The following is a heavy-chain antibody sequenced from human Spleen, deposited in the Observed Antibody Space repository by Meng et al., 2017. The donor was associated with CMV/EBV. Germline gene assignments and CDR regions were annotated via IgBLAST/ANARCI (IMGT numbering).Heavy chain of an antibody. Sequence: SGGSVTNDSYYWSWIRQPPGMGLEWIAYVDYSGSANYNPSLKSRVTISIDTSRNQFSLKLSSVTAADTAVYYCARHAGLLWFGFDPWGQGILVTVSS. CDR1: GGSVTNDSYY. D-gene: IGHD3-10*01. CDR2: VDYSGSA. CDR3: ARHAGLLWFGFDP. V-gene: IGHV4-61*07. J-gene: IGHJ5*02.